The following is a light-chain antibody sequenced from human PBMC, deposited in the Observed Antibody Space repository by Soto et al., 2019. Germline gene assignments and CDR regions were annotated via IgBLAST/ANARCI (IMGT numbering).Light chain of an antibody. CDR3: QQYNNWPRT. J-gene: IGKJ1*01. Sequence: EIVMTQSPATLSVPPGERATLSCRASQSVSSNLAWYQQKPGQAPRLLIYGASTRATDIPARFSGSGSGTEFTLTISSLQYEDFAIYYCQQYNNWPRTFGQGTKVDIK. CDR1: QSVSSN. V-gene: IGKV3-15*01. CDR2: GAS.